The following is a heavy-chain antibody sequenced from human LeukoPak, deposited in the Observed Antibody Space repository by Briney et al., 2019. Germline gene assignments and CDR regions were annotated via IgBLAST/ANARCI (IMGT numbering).Heavy chain of an antibody. D-gene: IGHD3-10*02. CDR2: IKGDGSEK. V-gene: IGHV3-7*01. CDR3: AELGITMIGGV. J-gene: IGHJ6*04. CDR1: GFTFSSYW. Sequence: GGSLRLSCAASGFTFSSYWMTWVRQAPGKGLEWVGNIKGDGSEKYYVGSVKGRFTISRDNAKNSLYLQMNSLRAEDTAVYYCAELGITMIGGVWGKGTTVTISP.